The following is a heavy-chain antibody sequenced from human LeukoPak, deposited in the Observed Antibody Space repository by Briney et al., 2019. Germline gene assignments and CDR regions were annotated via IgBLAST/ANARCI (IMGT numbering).Heavy chain of an antibody. J-gene: IGHJ6*04. CDR2: LNWNGAST. Sequence: GGSLRLSCAASGFSFSTYYMSWVRQAPGKGLEWVSGLNWNGASTGYADSVKGRFTISRDNAKNSLYLQMNSLRAEDTAVYYCAELGITVIGGVWGKGTTVAISS. CDR1: GFSFSTYY. D-gene: IGHD3-10*02. CDR3: AELGITVIGGV. V-gene: IGHV3-20*04.